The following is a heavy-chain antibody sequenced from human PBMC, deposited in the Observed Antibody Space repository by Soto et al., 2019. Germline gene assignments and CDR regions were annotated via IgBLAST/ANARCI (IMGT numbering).Heavy chain of an antibody. Sequence: PWETLSLTCAVYGGSFSGYYWSWIRQPPGKGQEWIGEINHSGSTNYNPSLKSRVTISVDTSKNQFYLKLSSVTAADTAVYYCARMGGLYCSSTSCYGANYYYYMDVWGKGTTVTVSS. J-gene: IGHJ6*03. CDR1: GGSFSGYY. V-gene: IGHV4-34*01. CDR3: ARMGGLYCSSTSCYGANYYYYMDV. D-gene: IGHD2-2*01. CDR2: INHSGST.